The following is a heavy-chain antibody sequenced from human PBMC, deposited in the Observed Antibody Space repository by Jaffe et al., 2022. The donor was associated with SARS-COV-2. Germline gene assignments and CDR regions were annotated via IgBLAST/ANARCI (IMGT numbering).Heavy chain of an antibody. CDR1: GFTFSNAW. Sequence: EVQLVESGGGLVKPGGSLRLSCAASGFTFSNAWMSWVRQAPGKGLEWVGRIKSKTDGGTTDYAAPVKGRFTISRDDSKNTLYLQMNSLKTEDTAVYYCTTVYYYDSSGYRVYYFDYWGQGTLVTVSS. V-gene: IGHV3-15*01. D-gene: IGHD3-22*01. CDR3: TTVYYYDSSGYRVYYFDY. CDR2: IKSKTDGGTT. J-gene: IGHJ4*02.